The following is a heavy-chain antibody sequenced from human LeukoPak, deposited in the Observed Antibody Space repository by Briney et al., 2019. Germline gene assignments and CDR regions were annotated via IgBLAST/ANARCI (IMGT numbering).Heavy chain of an antibody. J-gene: IGHJ4*02. Sequence: GGSLRLSCAASGFTFSSYAMAWVRQAPGKGLEWVSAISGSGGSTYYADSVKGRFTISRDNSKNTLYLQMNSLRAEDTAVYYCAKDMTTVTLTYYFDYWGQGTLVTVSS. V-gene: IGHV3-23*01. CDR1: GFTFSSYA. D-gene: IGHD4-17*01. CDR2: ISGSGGST. CDR3: AKDMTTVTLTYYFDY.